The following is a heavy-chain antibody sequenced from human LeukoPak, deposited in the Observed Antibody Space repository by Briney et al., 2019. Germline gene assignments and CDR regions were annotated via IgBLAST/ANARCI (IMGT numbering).Heavy chain of an antibody. V-gene: IGHV3-43D*03. CDR2: ISWDGGST. Sequence: GGSLRLSCAASRFTLDDYAMHWVRQAPGKGLEWVSLISWDGGSTYYADSVKGRFTFSRDNSKNSLYLQMNSLRAEDTALYYCAKASGTYLYYFDYWGQGTLVTVSS. CDR3: AKASGTYLYYFDY. D-gene: IGHD1-26*01. J-gene: IGHJ4*02. CDR1: RFTLDDYA.